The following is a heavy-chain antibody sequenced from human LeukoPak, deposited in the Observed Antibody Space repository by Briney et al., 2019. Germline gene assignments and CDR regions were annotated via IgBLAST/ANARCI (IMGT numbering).Heavy chain of an antibody. Sequence: GGSLRLSCTASGFTFRDYTINWVRQAPGKGLEWVSAIDKSGTFIKYADSVKGRFTVSRDNAKGSLFLQMNSLKVEDTAVYYCARDVIIVLEPLTNTIDYWGQGTRVTVSS. V-gene: IGHV3-21*01. CDR1: GFTFRDYT. J-gene: IGHJ4*02. CDR2: IDKSGTFI. CDR3: ARDVIIVLEPLTNTIDY. D-gene: IGHD2-8*01.